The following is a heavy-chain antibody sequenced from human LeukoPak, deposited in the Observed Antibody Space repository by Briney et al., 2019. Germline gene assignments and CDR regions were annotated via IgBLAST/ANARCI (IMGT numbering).Heavy chain of an antibody. CDR2: ISWDGGST. D-gene: IGHD6-19*01. Sequence: PGGSLRLSCAASGFTFDDYTMHWVRQAPGKGLEWVSLISWDGGSTYYADSVKGRFTISRDNSKNSLCLQMNSLRTEDTALYYCAKGKGGSYSSGWYLADYYFDYWGQGTLVTVSS. V-gene: IGHV3-43*01. CDR3: AKGKGGSYSSGWYLADYYFDY. CDR1: GFTFDDYT. J-gene: IGHJ4*02.